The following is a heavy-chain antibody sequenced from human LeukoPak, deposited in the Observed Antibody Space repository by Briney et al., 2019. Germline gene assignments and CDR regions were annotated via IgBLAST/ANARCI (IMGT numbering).Heavy chain of an antibody. V-gene: IGHV3-30*02. CDR2: IRFDGSNE. Sequence: GGSLRPSCAASGFTFSTYGMHWVRQAPGKGLEWVAFIRFDGSNEYYADSVKGRFTISRDNSKNTLFLQVNSLTAEDTAVYYCAKDLSYTTSWYHYFDYWGQGTLVTVSS. J-gene: IGHJ4*02. D-gene: IGHD6-13*01. CDR3: AKDLSYTTSWYHYFDY. CDR1: GFTFSTYG.